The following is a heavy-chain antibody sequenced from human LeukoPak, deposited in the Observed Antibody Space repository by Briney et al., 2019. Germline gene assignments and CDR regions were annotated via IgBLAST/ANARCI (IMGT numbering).Heavy chain of an antibody. CDR2: IYTSGST. D-gene: IGHD3-22*01. Sequence: SETLSLTCTASGGSISSYYWSWIRQPAGKGLERIGRIYTSGSTNYNPSLKGRVTMSVDTSKNHFSLKLSSVTAADTAVYYCARARLYYYDSSGYSFWFDPWGQGTLVTVSS. V-gene: IGHV4-4*07. CDR1: GGSISSYY. CDR3: ARARLYYYDSSGYSFWFDP. J-gene: IGHJ5*02.